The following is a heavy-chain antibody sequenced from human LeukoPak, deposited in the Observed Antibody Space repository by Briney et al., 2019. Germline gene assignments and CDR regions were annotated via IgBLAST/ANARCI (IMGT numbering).Heavy chain of an antibody. D-gene: IGHD2-15*01. J-gene: IGHJ5*02. CDR3: ARVRVGNWFDP. V-gene: IGHV4-39*07. CDR1: GGSIISSTYY. Sequence: SETLSLTCTVSGGSIISSTYYWGWIRQPPGKGLEWIGSIYYSGSTNYNPSLKSRVTISVDTSKNQFSLKLSSVTAADTAVYYCARVRVGNWFDPWGQGTLVTVSS. CDR2: IYYSGST.